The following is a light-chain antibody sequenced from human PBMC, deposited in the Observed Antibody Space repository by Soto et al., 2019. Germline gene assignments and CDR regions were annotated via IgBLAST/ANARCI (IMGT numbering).Light chain of an antibody. CDR2: EVA. CDR1: SSDVGGYDY. V-gene: IGLV2-14*01. J-gene: IGLJ2*01. CDR3: SSYTTSANLI. Sequence: QSVLTQPASVSGSLGQSITISCSGTSSDVGGYDYVSWYQQYPGKAPKLIIYEVANRPSGLSYRFSGSKSGNTASLTISGLQAEDEAAYYCSSYTTSANLIFGAGTKVTVL.